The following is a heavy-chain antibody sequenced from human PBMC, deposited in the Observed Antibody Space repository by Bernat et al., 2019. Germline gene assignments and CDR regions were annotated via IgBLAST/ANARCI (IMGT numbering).Heavy chain of an antibody. D-gene: IGHD3-16*01. Sequence: QVQLVQSGAEVKKLGASVKVSCKVSGYTLTELSMHWVRQAPGKGLEWMGGFDPEDGETIYAQKFQGRVTMTEDTSTDPAYMELSSLRSEDTAVYYCATVWGARDYFDYWGQGTLVTVSS. CDR3: ATVWGARDYFDY. CDR1: GYTLTELS. J-gene: IGHJ4*02. V-gene: IGHV1-24*01. CDR2: FDPEDGET.